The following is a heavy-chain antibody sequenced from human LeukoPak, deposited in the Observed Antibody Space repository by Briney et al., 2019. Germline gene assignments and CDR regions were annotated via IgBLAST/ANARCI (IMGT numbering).Heavy chain of an antibody. CDR2: IYSDGST. CDR1: RFTVSSNF. Sequence: GGSLRLSCAASRFTVSSNFMSWVRQAPGKGLEWVSVIYSDGSTYYADSVKGRFTISRDNSKNTLYLQMDSLRAEDTAVYYCTSVQYSGTYSHAFDIWGQGTMVTVSS. CDR3: TSVQYSGTYSHAFDI. J-gene: IGHJ3*02. V-gene: IGHV3-66*01. D-gene: IGHD1-26*01.